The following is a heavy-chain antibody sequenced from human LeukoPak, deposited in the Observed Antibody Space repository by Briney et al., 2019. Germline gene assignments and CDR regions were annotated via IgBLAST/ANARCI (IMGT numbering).Heavy chain of an antibody. CDR3: AKDLSGSYPSIFDY. V-gene: IGHV3-23*01. J-gene: IGHJ4*02. CDR2: VSGSGGST. Sequence: GGSLRLSCAASGFTFSSYAMSWVRQPPGKGLEWVSTVSGSGGSTFYADSVKGRFTISRDNSKNTLYLQMNSLRAEDTAVYYCAKDLSGSYPSIFDYWGQGTLVTVSS. CDR1: GFTFSSYA. D-gene: IGHD1-26*01.